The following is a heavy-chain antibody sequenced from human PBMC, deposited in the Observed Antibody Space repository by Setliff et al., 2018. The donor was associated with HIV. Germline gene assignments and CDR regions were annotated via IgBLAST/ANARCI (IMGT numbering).Heavy chain of an antibody. V-gene: IGHV4-59*12. Sequence: PSETLSLTCTVSGDSISGYYWSWIRQSPGKGLEWIGFIYETGSTYYNPSLKSRVSISIDTSKNQFSLKLSSVTAADTAVYFCARDGYTNGYGYYYFYMDVRGKGTTVTVSS. CDR1: GDSISGYY. D-gene: IGHD5-18*01. CDR2: IYETGST. CDR3: ARDGYTNGYGYYYFYMDV. J-gene: IGHJ6*03.